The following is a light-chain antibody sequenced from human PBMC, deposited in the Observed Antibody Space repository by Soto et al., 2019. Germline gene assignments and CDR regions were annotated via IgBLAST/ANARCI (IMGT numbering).Light chain of an antibody. CDR3: SSXXXRXXXX. J-gene: IGLJ1*01. Sequence: QSALTQPASVSGSPGQSIAISCTGTRSDVGAYNYVSWYQQHPGKAPKLMISEVTNRPSGVSDRFSGSKSGNTASLTISGLQAEDEADYYCSSXXXRXXXXFGTXX. CDR1: RSDVGAYNY. CDR2: EVT. V-gene: IGLV2-14*01.